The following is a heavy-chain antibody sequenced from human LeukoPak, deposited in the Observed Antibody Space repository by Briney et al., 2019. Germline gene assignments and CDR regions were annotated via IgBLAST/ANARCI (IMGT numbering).Heavy chain of an antibody. CDR3: AREGIAVAGYYFDY. CDR1: GFTVSSNY. V-gene: IGHV3-53*01. D-gene: IGHD6-19*01. J-gene: IGHJ4*02. CDR2: IYSGGST. Sequence: PGGSLRLSCAASGFTVSSNYMSWVRQAPGKGLEWVSVIYSGGSTYYADSVKGRFTISRDNAKNSLYLQMNSLRAEDTAVYYCAREGIAVAGYYFDYWGQGTLVTVSS.